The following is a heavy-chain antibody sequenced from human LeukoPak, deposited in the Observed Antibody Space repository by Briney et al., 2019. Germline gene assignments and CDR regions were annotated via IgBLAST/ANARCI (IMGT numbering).Heavy chain of an antibody. CDR3: AKGMSTLYYYDSNGPRTFDC. CDR1: GFTFSSYA. V-gene: IGHV3-30-3*01. Sequence: GGSLRLSCAASGFTFSSYAMHWVRQAPGKGLEWVAVISYDGSNKYYADSVKGRFTISRDNSKNTLYLQMNSLRAEDTAVYYCAKGMSTLYYYDSNGPRTFDCWGQGTLVTVSS. D-gene: IGHD3-22*01. J-gene: IGHJ4*02. CDR2: ISYDGSNK.